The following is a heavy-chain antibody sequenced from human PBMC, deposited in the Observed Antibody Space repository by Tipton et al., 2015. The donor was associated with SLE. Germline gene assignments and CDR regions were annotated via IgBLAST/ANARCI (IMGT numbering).Heavy chain of an antibody. CDR3: ARDLPDSSGPLDY. V-gene: IGHV4-34*01. CDR2: INHSGST. Sequence: TLSLTCAVYGGSFSGYYWCWIRQPPGKGLEWIGEINHSGSTNYNPSLKSRVTISVDTSKNQFSLKLSSVTAEDTAVYYCARDLPDSSGPLDYWGQGTLVTVSS. J-gene: IGHJ4*02. D-gene: IGHD3-22*01. CDR1: GGSFSGYY.